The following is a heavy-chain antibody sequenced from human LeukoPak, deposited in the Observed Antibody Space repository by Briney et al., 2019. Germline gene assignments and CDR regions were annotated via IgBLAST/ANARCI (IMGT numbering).Heavy chain of an antibody. Sequence: SETLSLTCTVSGGSISGYYWSWIRQPPGKGLEWIGYIYYSGSTNYNPSLKSRVTISVDTSKNQFSLKLSSVTAADTAVYYCARRELLRGEYFDYWGQGTLVTVSS. CDR3: ARRELLRGEYFDY. V-gene: IGHV4-59*08. CDR1: GGSISGYY. J-gene: IGHJ4*02. CDR2: IYYSGST. D-gene: IGHD1-26*01.